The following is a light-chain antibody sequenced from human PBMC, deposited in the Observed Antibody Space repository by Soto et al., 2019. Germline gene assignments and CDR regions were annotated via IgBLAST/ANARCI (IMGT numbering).Light chain of an antibody. CDR1: SSNIGAHYY. J-gene: IGLJ3*02. CDR2: GNS. Sequence: QSVLTQPPSVSGDPGQRVTISCTVSSSNIGAHYYIHWYQQLPGTAPKLLIYGNSNRPSGVPDRFSGSKSGTSASLAITGLQAEDEADYYCQSYDSSLSGSVFGGGTQLTVL. CDR3: QSYDSSLSGSV. V-gene: IGLV1-40*01.